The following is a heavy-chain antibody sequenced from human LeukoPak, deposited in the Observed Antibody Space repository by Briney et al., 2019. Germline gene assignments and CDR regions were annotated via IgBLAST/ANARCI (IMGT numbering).Heavy chain of an antibody. Sequence: SETLSLTCAVYGGSFSGYYWSWIRQPPGKGLEWIGSIYYSGSTYYNPSLKSRVTISVDTSKNQFSLKLSSVTAADTAVYYCAGGVYVPESDYWGQGTLVTVSS. D-gene: IGHD5/OR15-5a*01. J-gene: IGHJ4*02. V-gene: IGHV4-34*01. CDR2: IYYSGST. CDR3: AGGVYVPESDY. CDR1: GGSFSGYY.